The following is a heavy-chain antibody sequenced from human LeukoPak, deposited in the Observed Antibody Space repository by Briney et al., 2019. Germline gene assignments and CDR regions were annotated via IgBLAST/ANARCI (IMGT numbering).Heavy chain of an antibody. D-gene: IGHD3-10*01. CDR3: ARAPYGSGSYYRFDY. J-gene: IGHJ4*02. V-gene: IGHV4-61*01. Sequence: SETLSLTCTVSGDSISSNTYYWSWIRQPPGKGLEWIGYIHYSGSTNYNPSLKSRVTISVDTSKNQFSLKLSSVTAADTAVYYCARAPYGSGSYYRFDYWGQGTLVTVSS. CDR1: GDSISSNTYY. CDR2: IHYSGST.